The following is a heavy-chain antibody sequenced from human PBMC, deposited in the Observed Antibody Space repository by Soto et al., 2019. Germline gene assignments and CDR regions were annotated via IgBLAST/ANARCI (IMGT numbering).Heavy chain of an antibody. D-gene: IGHD3-22*01. CDR2: IIPIFGTA. CDR3: ARDPYYYDSSGYYYSGMDV. CDR1: GGTFSSYA. J-gene: IGHJ6*02. V-gene: IGHV1-69*13. Sequence: GASVKVSCKASGGTFSSYAISWVRQAPGQGLEWMGGIIPIFGTANYAQKFQGRVTITADESTSTAYMELSSLRSEDTAVYYCARDPYYYDSSGYYYSGMDVWGQGTTVTVS.